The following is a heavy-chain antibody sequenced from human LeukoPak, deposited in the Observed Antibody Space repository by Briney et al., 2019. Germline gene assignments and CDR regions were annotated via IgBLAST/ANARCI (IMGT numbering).Heavy chain of an antibody. CDR3: ARADRSGSYYED. J-gene: IGHJ4*02. V-gene: IGHV3-21*01. CDR2: ISSSSSYI. Sequence: LGGSLRLSCAASGFTFSSYSMNWVRQAPGKGLEWVSSISSSSSYIYYADSVKGRFTISRDNAKNSLYLQMNSLRAEDTAVYYCARADRSGSYYEDWGQGTLVTVSS. D-gene: IGHD3-10*01. CDR1: GFTFSSYS.